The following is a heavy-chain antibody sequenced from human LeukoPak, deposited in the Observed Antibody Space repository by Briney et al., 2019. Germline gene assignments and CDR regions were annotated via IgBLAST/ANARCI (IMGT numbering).Heavy chain of an antibody. CDR3: AKGRGWEASYYYYYMDV. Sequence: GGSLRLSCAASGFTFSSYSMNWVRQAPGKGLEWVSSISSSSSYIYYADSVKGRFTISRDNAKNSLYLQMNSLRAEDTAVYYCAKGRGWEASYYYYYMDVWGKGTTVTISS. CDR1: GFTFSSYS. D-gene: IGHD1-26*01. CDR2: ISSSSSYI. J-gene: IGHJ6*03. V-gene: IGHV3-21*01.